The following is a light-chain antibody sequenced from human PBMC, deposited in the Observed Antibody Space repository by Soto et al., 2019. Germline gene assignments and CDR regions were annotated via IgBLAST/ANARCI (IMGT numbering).Light chain of an antibody. CDR1: QSVSSNY. CDR2: GIS. J-gene: IGKJ1*01. CDR3: QQYGTSRT. V-gene: IGKV3-20*01. Sequence: EIVLTQSPATLSLSPGERATLSGRASQSVSSNYLAWYQQKSGQAPRLLIYGISSRATGIPDRFSGSGSGTDFTLTISRLEPEDFAVDYCQQYGTSRTLGQGTKVEIK.